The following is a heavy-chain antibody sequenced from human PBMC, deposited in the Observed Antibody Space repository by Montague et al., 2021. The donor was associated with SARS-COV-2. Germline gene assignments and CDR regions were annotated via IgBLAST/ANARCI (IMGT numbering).Heavy chain of an antibody. J-gene: IGHJ4*02. D-gene: IGHD2-2*01. CDR3: ARETVSAAASEIDN. V-gene: IGHV4-39*01. CDR2: ISYGGIT. Sequence: SETLSLTCSVSGDSMSRSYHNWDWIRQPPGKGLEWIGTISYGGITYYSPSLKSRVTISVDTSKKQFSLKVTSMIAADTAVYYCARETVSAAASEIDNWDQGTLVTVSS. CDR1: GDSMSRSYHN.